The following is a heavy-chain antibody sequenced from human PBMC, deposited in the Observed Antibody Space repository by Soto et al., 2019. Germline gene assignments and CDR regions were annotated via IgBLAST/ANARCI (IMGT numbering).Heavy chain of an antibody. D-gene: IGHD3-22*01. CDR3: ARGAPYYYDSSGYYSVDY. Sequence: PGGSLRLSCAASGFTFSSYSMNWVRQAPGKGLEWVSSISSSSSYIYYADSVKGRFTISRDNAKNSLYLQMNSLRAEDTAVYYCARGAPYYYDSSGYYSVDYWGQGTLVTVSS. CDR2: ISSSSSYI. J-gene: IGHJ4*02. CDR1: GFTFSSYS. V-gene: IGHV3-21*01.